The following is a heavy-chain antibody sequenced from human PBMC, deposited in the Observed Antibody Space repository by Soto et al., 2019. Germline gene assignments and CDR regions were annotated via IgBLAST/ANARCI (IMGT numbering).Heavy chain of an antibody. J-gene: IGHJ4*02. V-gene: IGHV4-30-4*08. CDR1: GGSISSGDHY. CDR3: ARGGNGGNSGYFDY. CDR2: IFYIGST. D-gene: IGHD2-21*02. Sequence: PSETLSLTCTVSGGSISSGDHYWNWIRQPPGKGLEWIGYIFYIGSTYYNASLERRVTISVDTSKNQFSLELKSMTAADTAVYYCARGGNGGNSGYFDYWGQGTLVTVS.